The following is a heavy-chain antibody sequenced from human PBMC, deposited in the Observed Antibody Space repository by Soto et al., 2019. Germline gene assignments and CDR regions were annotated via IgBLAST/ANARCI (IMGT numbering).Heavy chain of an antibody. V-gene: IGHV1-69*01. CDR2: MIPIFGTA. CDR3: ATSPVVVVAPDSARMAV. J-gene: IGHJ6*02. Sequence: QVQLVESGAEVKKPGSSVKVSCKASGGTFSSYAISWVRQAPGQGLEWVGGMIPIFGTANYAQKFQGRVTITPDEYTSPAETALSSVRSEDPPVYYCATSPVVVVAPDSARMAVWGQGPKVSVSS. D-gene: IGHD2-15*01. CDR1: GGTFSSYA.